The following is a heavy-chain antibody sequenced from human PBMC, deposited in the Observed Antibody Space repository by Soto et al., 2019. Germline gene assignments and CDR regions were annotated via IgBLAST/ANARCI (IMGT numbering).Heavy chain of an antibody. CDR3: ARVSECSSTSCYGWYFDY. V-gene: IGHV1-69*13. J-gene: IGHJ4*02. CDR2: FIPMFGIA. CDR1: GDTFSTYA. D-gene: IGHD2-2*01. Sequence: SVKVSCKASGDTFSTYAIGWVRQAPGQGLELMGGFIPMFGIANYAQRFQDRVTITADESTSTVYMDLSSLRSDDTAMYYCARVSECSSTSCYGWYFDYWGQGTLVTVSS.